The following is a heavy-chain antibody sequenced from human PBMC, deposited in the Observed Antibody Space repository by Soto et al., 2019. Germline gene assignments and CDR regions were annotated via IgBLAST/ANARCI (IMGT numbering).Heavy chain of an antibody. CDR3: VREGQLDLHAYYYYYGMDV. V-gene: IGHV1-46*01. Sequence: APVKVSCKASGYTFTSYYMHWVRQAPGQGLEWMGIINPSGGSTSYAQKFQGRVTMTRDTSTSTVYMELSSLRSEDTAVYYCVREGQLDLHAYYYYYGMDVWGQGTTVTVSS. CDR1: GYTFTSYY. D-gene: IGHD6-6*01. J-gene: IGHJ6*02. CDR2: INPSGGST.